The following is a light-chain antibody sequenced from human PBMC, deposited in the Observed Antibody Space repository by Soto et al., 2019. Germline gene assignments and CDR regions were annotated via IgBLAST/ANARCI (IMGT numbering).Light chain of an antibody. V-gene: IGLV2-18*01. J-gene: IGLJ1*01. CDR1: SSDVGSYNR. CDR3: SLYTSSSTLDV. CDR2: EVS. Sequence: QSVLTQPPSVSGSPGQSVTISCTGTSSDVGSYNRVSWYQQPPGTAPKLMIYEVSNRPSGVPDRFSGSKSGNTASLTISGLQAEDEADYYCSLYTSSSTLDVFGTGTKVTVL.